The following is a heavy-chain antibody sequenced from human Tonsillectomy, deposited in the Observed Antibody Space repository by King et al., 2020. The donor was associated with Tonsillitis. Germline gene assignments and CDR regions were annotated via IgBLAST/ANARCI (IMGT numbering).Heavy chain of an antibody. CDR1: GFTFSSYG. CDR2: ISYDGTKK. J-gene: IGHJ4*02. V-gene: IGHV3-33*05. CDR3: ARDQCGGDCSLYYFDY. Sequence: QVQLVESGGGVVQPGRSLRLSCAASGFTFSSYGMHWVRQAPGKGLEWVAVISYDGTKKYYVDSVKGRFTISRDNSKNTLYLRMNSLRAEDTAVYYCARDQCGGDCSLYYFDYWGQGTLVTVSS. D-gene: IGHD2-21*02.